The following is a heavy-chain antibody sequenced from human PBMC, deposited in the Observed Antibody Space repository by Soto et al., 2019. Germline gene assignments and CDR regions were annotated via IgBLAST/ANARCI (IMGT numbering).Heavy chain of an antibody. CDR2: IIPIFGST. CDR3: ARGLLPPAIAIYYYAVYV. Sequence: QVQLEQSGAEVRKPGSSVKVSCKTSGGTFSNYAMSWVRQAPGQGLEWLGGIIPIFGSTDYAQKLRGRVTIAADESTSTAYMELSGLTSAYTAVYYCARGLLPPAIAIYYYAVYVGGQGTTLTVSS. V-gene: IGHV1-69*01. CDR1: GGTFSNYA. J-gene: IGHJ6*02. D-gene: IGHD2-2*01.